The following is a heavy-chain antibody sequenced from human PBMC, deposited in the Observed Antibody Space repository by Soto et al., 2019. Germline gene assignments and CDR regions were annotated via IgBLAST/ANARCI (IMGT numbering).Heavy chain of an antibody. D-gene: IGHD1-26*01. CDR1: GGSISSSSYY. V-gene: IGHV4-39*01. CDR3: ARHIVEVGRVVRYGDPNGGAFDM. CDR2: IYYSGST. Sequence: SETLSLTCTVSGGSISSSSYYWGWIRQPPGKGLEWIGSIYYSGSTYYNPSLKSRVTISVDTSKNQFSLKLSSVTAADTAVYYCARHIVEVGRVVRYGDPNGGAFDMLGQGTMGNV. J-gene: IGHJ3*02.